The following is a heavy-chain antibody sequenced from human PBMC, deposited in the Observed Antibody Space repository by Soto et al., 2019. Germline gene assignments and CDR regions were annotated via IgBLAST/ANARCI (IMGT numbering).Heavy chain of an antibody. D-gene: IGHD3-22*01. J-gene: IGHJ4*02. V-gene: IGHV1-18*01. Sequence: ASVKVSCKASGYTFTSYGISWVRQAPGQGLEWMGWISAYNGNTNYAQKLQGRVTMTTDTSTSTAYMELRSLRSDDTAVYYCARDLMSGRAKYYYDSSGYFDYWGQGTLVTVSS. CDR2: ISAYNGNT. CDR1: GYTFTSYG. CDR3: ARDLMSGRAKYYYDSSGYFDY.